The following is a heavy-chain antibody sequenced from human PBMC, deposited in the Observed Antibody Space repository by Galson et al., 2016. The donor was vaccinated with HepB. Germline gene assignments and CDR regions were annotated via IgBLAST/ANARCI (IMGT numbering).Heavy chain of an antibody. CDR3: STLNPASPYFDY. V-gene: IGHV3-48*01. CDR2: VSTNGATI. J-gene: IGHJ4*02. Sequence: SLRLSCAASGFTFTTHTMNWVRQAPGKGLESISYVSTNGATIHYADSVKGRFTISRDNSKTTVYLQMNSLRAEDTAVYYCSTLNPASPYFDYWGQGTLVTVSS. CDR1: GFTFTTHT.